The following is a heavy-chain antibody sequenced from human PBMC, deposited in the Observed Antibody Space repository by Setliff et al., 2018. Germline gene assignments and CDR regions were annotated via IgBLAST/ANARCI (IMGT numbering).Heavy chain of an antibody. CDR2: MNPNSGNT. CDR1: GYTFTSYD. J-gene: IGHJ4*02. D-gene: IGHD3-3*01. Sequence: ASVTVSCKASGYTFTSYDINWVRQATGQGLGWMGWMNPNSGNTGYAQKFQGRVTMTRNTSISTAYMDLSSLRFEDTAVYYCARAQSWSGGPYYFDNWGQGTLVTVPQ. CDR3: ARAQSWSGGPYYFDN. V-gene: IGHV1-8*02.